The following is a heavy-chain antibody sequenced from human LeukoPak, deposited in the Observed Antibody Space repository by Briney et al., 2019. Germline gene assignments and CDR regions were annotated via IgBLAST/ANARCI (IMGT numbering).Heavy chain of an antibody. CDR1: GFTFSDYY. J-gene: IGHJ3*02. Sequence: PGGSLRLSCAASGFTFSDYYMSWIRQAPGKGLEWASYISSRGSTIYYADSVRGRFTISRDNAKNSLYLQMNSLRAEDTAVYYCASPPTVVTPGSDAFDIWGQGTMVTVSS. D-gene: IGHD4-23*01. CDR3: ASPPTVVTPGSDAFDI. V-gene: IGHV3-11*01. CDR2: ISSRGSTI.